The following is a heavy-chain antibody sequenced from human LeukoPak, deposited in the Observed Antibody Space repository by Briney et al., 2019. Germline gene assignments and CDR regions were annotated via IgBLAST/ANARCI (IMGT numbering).Heavy chain of an antibody. CDR1: GGSISDYY. CDR3: ARDRVGWAYFDY. D-gene: IGHD6-19*01. J-gene: IGHJ4*02. Sequence: PSETLSLTCTVSGGSISDYYWSWIRQPPGKGLEWIGYIYYSGITNYNPSLKSRVTISVDTSKNQFSLKLSSVTAADTAVYYCARDRVGWAYFDYWGQGTLVTVSS. CDR2: IYYSGIT. V-gene: IGHV4-59*01.